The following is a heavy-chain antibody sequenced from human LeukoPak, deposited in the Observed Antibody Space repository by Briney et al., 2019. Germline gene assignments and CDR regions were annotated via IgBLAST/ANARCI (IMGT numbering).Heavy chain of an antibody. Sequence: SETLSLTCTVSGGSISSYYWSWIRQPPGKGREWIGYIYYSGSTNYNPSLKSRVTMSVDTSKNQFSLKLSCVAAADTAVYYCARDTAAARNWFDPWGQGTLVTVSS. CDR1: GGSISSYY. J-gene: IGHJ5*02. D-gene: IGHD6-6*01. V-gene: IGHV4-59*01. CDR3: ARDTAAARNWFDP. CDR2: IYYSGST.